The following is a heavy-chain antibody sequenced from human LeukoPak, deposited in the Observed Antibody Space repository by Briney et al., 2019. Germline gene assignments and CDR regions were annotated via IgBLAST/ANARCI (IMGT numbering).Heavy chain of an antibody. J-gene: IGHJ4*02. D-gene: IGHD3-22*01. V-gene: IGHV1-24*01. CDR1: GYTLTELS. CDR2: FDPEDGET. CDR3: ATDLSPPYDSSGNPQYYFDY. Sequence: GASVKVSCKVPGYTLTELSMHWVRQAPGKGLEWMGGFDPEDGETIYAQKFQGRVTMTEDTSTDTAYMELSSLRSEDTAVYYCATDLSPPYDSSGNPQYYFDYWGQGTLVTVSS.